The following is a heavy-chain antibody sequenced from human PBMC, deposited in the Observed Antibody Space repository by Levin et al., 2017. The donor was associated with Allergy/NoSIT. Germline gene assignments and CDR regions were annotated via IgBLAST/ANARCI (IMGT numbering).Heavy chain of an antibody. CDR3: ATRGHAIGYFDL. V-gene: IGHV3-23*01. J-gene: IGHJ2*01. CDR1: GFTFNTCA. Sequence: VASVKVSCVASGFTFNTCAMSWVRQAPGKGLEWVSTISGRGDETFYAESVKGRFTISRDNSKNTVFLQMNSLRAEDTAIYYCATRGHAIGYFDLWGRGTLVTVSS. CDR2: ISGRGDET.